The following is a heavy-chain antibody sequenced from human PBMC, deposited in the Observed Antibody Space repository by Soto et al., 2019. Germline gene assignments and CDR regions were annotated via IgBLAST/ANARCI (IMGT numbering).Heavy chain of an antibody. CDR2: ISSSSSTI. CDR3: ARAGYCSGGSDPCYYYGMDV. V-gene: IGHV3-48*02. Sequence: GGPLRLSCAASGFTFSSYSMNWVRQAPGRGLAWVSYISSSSSTIYYADSVKGRFTISRDNAKNSLYLQMNSLRDEDTAVYYCARAGYCSGGSDPCYYYGMDVWGQGTTVTVSS. CDR1: GFTFSSYS. D-gene: IGHD2-15*01. J-gene: IGHJ6*02.